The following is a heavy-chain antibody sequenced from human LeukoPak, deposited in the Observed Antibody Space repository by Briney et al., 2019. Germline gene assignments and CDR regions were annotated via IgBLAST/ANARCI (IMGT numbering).Heavy chain of an antibody. CDR3: AKECMTTGYYGMDV. CDR1: GFTFSSYG. D-gene: IGHD4-11*01. Sequence: GGSLRLSCAASGFTFSSYGMHWVRQAPGKGLERVAVISYDGSNKYYADSVKGRFTISRDNSKNTLYLQMNSLRAEDTAVYYCAKECMTTGYYGMDVWGQGTTVTVSS. V-gene: IGHV3-30*18. J-gene: IGHJ6*02. CDR2: ISYDGSNK.